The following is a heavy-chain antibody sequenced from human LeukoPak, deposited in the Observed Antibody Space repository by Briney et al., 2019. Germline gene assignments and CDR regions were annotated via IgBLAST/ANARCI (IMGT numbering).Heavy chain of an antibody. J-gene: IGHJ4*02. V-gene: IGHV4-30-4*01. CDR3: AREDYGDYSADY. Sequence: SETLSLTCTVSGGSISSGDYYWSWIRQPPGKGLEWIGYIYYSGSTYYNPSLKSRVTISVDTSKNQFSLKLSPVTAADTAVYYCAREDYGDYSADYWGQGTLVTVSS. CDR1: GGSISSGDYY. CDR2: IYYSGST. D-gene: IGHD4-17*01.